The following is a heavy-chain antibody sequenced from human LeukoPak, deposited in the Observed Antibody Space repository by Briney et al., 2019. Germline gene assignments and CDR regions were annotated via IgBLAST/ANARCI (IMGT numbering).Heavy chain of an antibody. CDR3: ARERGVDTAIYYYYYGMDV. CDR2: INHSGST. D-gene: IGHD5-18*01. Sequence: PSETLSLTCAVYGGSFSGYYWSWLRQPPGKGLGWLGEINHSGSTNYNPSLKSRVTISVDTSKNQFSLKLSSVTAADTAVYYCARERGVDTAIYYYYYGMDVWGKGTTVTVSS. CDR1: GGSFSGYY. J-gene: IGHJ6*04. V-gene: IGHV4-34*01.